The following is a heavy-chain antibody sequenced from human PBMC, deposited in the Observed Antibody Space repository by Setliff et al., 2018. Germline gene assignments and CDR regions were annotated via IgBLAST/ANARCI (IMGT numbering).Heavy chain of an antibody. V-gene: IGHV4-31*03. D-gene: IGHD6-19*01. Sequence: PSETLSLTCTVSGDSITSGTYYWGWIRQHPGKGLEWIGYIYYSGSTSYYNPSLKSRVTISVDTSKNQFSLKLSSVTAADTAVYYCARGRAGHSGHWGQGTLVTVSS. J-gene: IGHJ4*02. CDR3: ARGRAGHSGH. CDR2: IYYSGSTS. CDR1: GDSITSGTYY.